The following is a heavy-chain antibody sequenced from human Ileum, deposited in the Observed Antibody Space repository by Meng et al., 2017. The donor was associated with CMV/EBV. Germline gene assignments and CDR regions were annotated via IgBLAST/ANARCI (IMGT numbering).Heavy chain of an antibody. CDR2: FYSSDTY. CDR1: CGSINNHN. CDR3: ARGPGASTREGFDL. J-gene: IGHJ4*02. D-gene: IGHD1-26*01. V-gene: IGHV4-4*07. Sequence: QFPGSSPGLVKPSATLPPTCTVSCGSINNHNWRWIRQSAGKVLEWIGRFYSSDTYNYHPSLNSRVTMSLDTSKKQFSLILSSVTAADTARYYCARGPGASTREGFDLCGLGTLVTVSS.